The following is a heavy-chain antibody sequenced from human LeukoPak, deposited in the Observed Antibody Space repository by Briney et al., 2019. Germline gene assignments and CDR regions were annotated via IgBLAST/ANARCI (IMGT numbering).Heavy chain of an antibody. CDR2: TCWNSGNI. V-gene: IGHV3-9*03. D-gene: IGHD6-13*01. Sequence: GRSVRLSCAASVFTFDDYAIHWVRQAPGKGLEWVSGTCWNSGNIGYADSVKGRFTISRGNAKNSLYLQMDSLRAEDMALYYCAKDGNPYSSSWSSFDYWGQGTLVTVSS. CDR3: AKDGNPYSSSWSSFDY. J-gene: IGHJ4*02. CDR1: VFTFDDYA.